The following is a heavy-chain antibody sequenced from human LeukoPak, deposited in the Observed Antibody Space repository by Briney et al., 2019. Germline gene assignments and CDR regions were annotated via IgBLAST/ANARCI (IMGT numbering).Heavy chain of an antibody. CDR1: GFTFSSYA. CDR3: AKEARYATSWVDY. D-gene: IGHD2-2*01. J-gene: IGHJ4*02. V-gene: IGHV3-23*01. CDR2: LSGTGGST. Sequence: GGSLRLSCTASGFTFSSYAMNWVRQAPGKGLDWVSGLSGTGGSTYYADSVKGRFTISRDNSKNTLFLQMSSLGAEDTAVYYCAKEARYATSWVDYWGQGTPVTVSS.